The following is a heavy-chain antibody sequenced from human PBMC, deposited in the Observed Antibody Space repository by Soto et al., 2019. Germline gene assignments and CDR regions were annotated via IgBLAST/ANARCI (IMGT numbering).Heavy chain of an antibody. V-gene: IGHV4-39*07. Sequence: SETLSLTCTVSGGFITSDSYYWGWIRQPPGKGLEWIGNIYYSGSTYYNPSLKSRVTLSVDMSKNQFSLKLSSVTAADTAVYYCARAGDYGAHGMDVWGQGTTVTVSS. CDR3: ARAGDYGAHGMDV. CDR2: IYYSGST. D-gene: IGHD4-17*01. J-gene: IGHJ6*02. CDR1: GGFITSDSYY.